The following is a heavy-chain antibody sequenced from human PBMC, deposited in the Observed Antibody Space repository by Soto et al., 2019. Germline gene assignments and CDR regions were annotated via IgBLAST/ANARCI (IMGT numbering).Heavy chain of an antibody. CDR2: ISAYNGNT. V-gene: IGHV1-18*01. CDR3: ARGGSYYDSSGRDAFDI. D-gene: IGHD3-22*01. J-gene: IGHJ3*02. Sequence: ASVKVSCKASGYTFTSYGISWVRQAPGQGLEWMGWISAYNGNTNYAQKLQGRVTMTTDTSTSTAYMELRSLRSDDTAVYYCARGGSYYDSSGRDAFDIWGQGTMVTVSS. CDR1: GYTFTSYG.